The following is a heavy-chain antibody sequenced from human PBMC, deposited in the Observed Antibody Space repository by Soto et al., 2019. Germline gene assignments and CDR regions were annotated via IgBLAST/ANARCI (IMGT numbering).Heavy chain of an antibody. J-gene: IGHJ3*02. CDR2: IYPGDSDT. CDR3: ARQPINYYDSSGYYPDHDAFDI. Sequence: ESLKISGKGSGYSFTSYWIGWVRQMPGKGLEWMGIIYPGDSDTRYSPSFQGQVTISADKSISTAYLQWSSLKASDTAMYYCARQPINYYDSSGYYPDHDAFDIWGQGTMVTVSS. CDR1: GYSFTSYW. D-gene: IGHD3-22*01. V-gene: IGHV5-51*01.